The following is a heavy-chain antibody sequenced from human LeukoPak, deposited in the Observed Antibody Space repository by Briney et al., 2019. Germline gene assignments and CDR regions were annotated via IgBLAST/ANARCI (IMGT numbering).Heavy chain of an antibody. CDR1: GGSISSSTYY. D-gene: IGHD3-10*01. CDR2: IYYSGTT. Sequence: SETLSLTCTVSGGSISSSTYYWGWIRQAPGKGLEWIGTIYYSGTTYYNPSLKSRVTISVDTSKNQFSLKLTSVTAADTAVYYCARGFGDWGLSWFDPWGQGTLVTVSS. V-gene: IGHV4-39*07. J-gene: IGHJ5*02. CDR3: ARGFGDWGLSWFDP.